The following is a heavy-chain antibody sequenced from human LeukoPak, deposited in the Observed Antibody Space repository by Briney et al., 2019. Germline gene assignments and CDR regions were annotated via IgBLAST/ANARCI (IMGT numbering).Heavy chain of an antibody. CDR2: ISGSGGTT. CDR1: GFTFSSYW. J-gene: IGHJ6*03. V-gene: IGHV3-23*01. CDR3: ARAPLPKTYYYYYMDV. Sequence: GGSLRLSCAASGFTFSSYWMSWVRQAPGKGLEWVSAISGSGGTTYYADSVKGRFTISRDNAKNSLYLQMNSLRAEDTAGYYCARAPLPKTYYYYYMDVGGKGPRSPSP.